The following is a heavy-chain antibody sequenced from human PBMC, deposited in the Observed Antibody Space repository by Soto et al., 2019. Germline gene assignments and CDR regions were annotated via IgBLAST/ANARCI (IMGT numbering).Heavy chain of an antibody. CDR3: ATPYYFNH. Sequence: GVLRLSCASSGFMFSAYTMNWVRQAPGKGLEWLSSISDYSSYIDYADSLRGRFTVSRDNARNSLYLQIDSLGVEDTAVYYCATPYYFNHWGPGTLVTVSS. CDR2: ISDYSSYI. CDR1: GFMFSAYT. V-gene: IGHV3-21*06. D-gene: IGHD3-16*01. J-gene: IGHJ1*01.